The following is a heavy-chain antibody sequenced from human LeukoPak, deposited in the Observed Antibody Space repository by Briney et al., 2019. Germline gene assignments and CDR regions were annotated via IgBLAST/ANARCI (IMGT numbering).Heavy chain of an antibody. CDR2: IGSNGRST. D-gene: IGHD6-19*01. Sequence: GESVTLSCSASGFTFDRLAMHWLRQAPGKGLEYLSGIGSNGRSTHNADSAKGRFTISRDNSKNTLCLQMASLRAEDTAVYYCVNQISGWVYWGQGTLVTVSS. J-gene: IGHJ4*02. CDR1: GFTFDRLA. V-gene: IGHV3-64D*06. CDR3: VNQISGWVY.